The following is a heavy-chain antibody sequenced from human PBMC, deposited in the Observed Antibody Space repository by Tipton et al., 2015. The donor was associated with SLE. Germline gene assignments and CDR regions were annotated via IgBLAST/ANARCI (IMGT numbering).Heavy chain of an antibody. Sequence: TLSLTCTVSGGSISSYYWSWIRQPPGKGLEWIGYIYYSGSTNHNPSLKSRVTISVDTSKIQFSLKLSSVTAADTAVYYCARGGRRPSWYFDLWGRGTLVTVSS. CDR3: ARGGRRPSWYFDL. J-gene: IGHJ2*01. V-gene: IGHV4-59*01. CDR2: IYYSGST. CDR1: GGSISSYY. D-gene: IGHD1-26*01.